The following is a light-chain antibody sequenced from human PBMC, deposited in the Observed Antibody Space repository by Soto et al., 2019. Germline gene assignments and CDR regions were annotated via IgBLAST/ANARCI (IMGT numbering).Light chain of an antibody. CDR2: GAS. CDR1: RVVSSSY. Sequence: CPGTLFLSNGKRATLSCRARRVVSSSYSAWYQQKPRQAPRLLIYGASSRATGTPDRCSGSASGTDFTLTISIQEEEVVVVYCCQQNGWPPITFGQGTRLEIK. V-gene: IGKV3-20*01. CDR3: QQNGWPPIT. J-gene: IGKJ5*01.